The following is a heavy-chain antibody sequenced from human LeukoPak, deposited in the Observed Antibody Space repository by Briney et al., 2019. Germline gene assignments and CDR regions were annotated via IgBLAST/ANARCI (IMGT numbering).Heavy chain of an antibody. CDR2: IDDSGNT. J-gene: IGHJ3*02. Sequence: PSETLSLTCTVSGGSISRYYWSWIRRPPGKGLEWIGYIDDSGNTNYNPSLKSQVTISVDKSKNQFSLKLSFVTAADTAMYYCARSDYHNSGSHTVFDAFDIWGQGTRVTVSS. CDR3: ARSDYHNSGSHTVFDAFDI. V-gene: IGHV4-59*01. D-gene: IGHD3-10*01. CDR1: GGSISRYY.